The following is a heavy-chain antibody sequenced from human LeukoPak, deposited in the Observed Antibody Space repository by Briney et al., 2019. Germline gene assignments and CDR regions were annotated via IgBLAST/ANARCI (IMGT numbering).Heavy chain of an antibody. CDR3: ARFVNNWNDHNWFDP. D-gene: IGHD1-1*01. CDR1: GYTFTSYG. J-gene: IGHJ5*02. CDR2: ISAYNGNT. Sequence: ASVKVSCKASGYTFTSYGISWVRQAPGQGLEWMGWISAYNGNTNYAQKLQGRVTMTTDTSTSTAYMELRSLRSDDKAVYYCARFVNNWNDHNWFDPWGQGTLVTVSS. V-gene: IGHV1-18*01.